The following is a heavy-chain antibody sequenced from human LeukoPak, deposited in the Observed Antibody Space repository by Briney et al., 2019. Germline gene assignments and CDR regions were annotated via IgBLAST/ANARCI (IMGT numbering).Heavy chain of an antibody. CDR1: GYTFTGYY. V-gene: IGHV1-46*01. CDR3: ARDLGPIVGATINWFDP. D-gene: IGHD1-26*01. J-gene: IGHJ5*02. Sequence: ASVKVSCKASGYTFTGYYMHWVRQAPGQGLEWMGWINPSGGSTSYAQKFQGRVTMTRDTSTSTVYMELSSLRSEDTAVYYCARDLGPIVGATINWFDPWGQGTLVTVSS. CDR2: INPSGGST.